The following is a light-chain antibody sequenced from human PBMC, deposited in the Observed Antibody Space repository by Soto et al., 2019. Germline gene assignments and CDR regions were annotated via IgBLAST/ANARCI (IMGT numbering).Light chain of an antibody. J-gene: IGLJ2*01. V-gene: IGLV2-8*01. CDR1: SSDGGGYNY. Sequence: QSVLTQPPSASGSPGQSVTISCTGTSSDGGGYNYVSWYQQHPGKAPKVMIYEVSKRPSGVPDRFSGSKSGNTASLTVSGLQAEDEADYYCSSFAGSNEMVFGGGTKVTVL. CDR3: SSFAGSNEMV. CDR2: EVS.